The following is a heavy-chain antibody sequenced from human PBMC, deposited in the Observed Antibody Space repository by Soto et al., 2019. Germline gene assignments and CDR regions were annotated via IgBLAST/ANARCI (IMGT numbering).Heavy chain of an antibody. Sequence: EVQLVESGGGLVQPGGSLRLSCAASGFTFSSYSMNWVRQAPGKGLEWVSYISSSSSTIYYADSVKGRFTISRDNAKNSLYLQMNSLKAEDTAVYYCARSGSGSYRNFDYWGQGTLVTVSS. V-gene: IGHV3-48*01. CDR2: ISSSSSTI. CDR3: ARSGSGSYRNFDY. D-gene: IGHD3-10*01. CDR1: GFTFSSYS. J-gene: IGHJ4*02.